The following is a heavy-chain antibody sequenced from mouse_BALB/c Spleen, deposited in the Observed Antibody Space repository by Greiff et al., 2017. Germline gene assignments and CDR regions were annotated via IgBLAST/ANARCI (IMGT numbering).Heavy chain of an antibody. CDR1: GFTFSSFG. J-gene: IGHJ4*01. CDR2: ISSGSSTI. Sequence: EVKLVESGGGLVQPGGSRKLSCAASGFTFSSFGMHWVRQAPEQGLEWVAYISSGSSTIYYADTVKGRFTISRDNPKNTLFLQMTSLRSEDTAMYYCARRGSMITTEAMDYWGQGTSVTVSS. D-gene: IGHD2-4*01. CDR3: ARRGSMITTEAMDY. V-gene: IGHV5-17*02.